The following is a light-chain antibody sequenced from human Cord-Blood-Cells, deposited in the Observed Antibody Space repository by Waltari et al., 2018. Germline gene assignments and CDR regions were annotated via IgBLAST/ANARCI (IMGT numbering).Light chain of an antibody. CDR1: QSVLYSSNNKNY. CDR3: QQYYSTIFT. CDR2: WAS. J-gene: IGKJ3*01. Sequence: DIVMTQSPDSLAVSLGERATINCKSSQSVLYSSNNKNYLAWYQQKPGQPPKLPIYWASTRESGVPDRFSGSGSGTDFTLTISSLQAEDVAVYYCQQYYSTIFTFGPGTKVDIK. V-gene: IGKV4-1*01.